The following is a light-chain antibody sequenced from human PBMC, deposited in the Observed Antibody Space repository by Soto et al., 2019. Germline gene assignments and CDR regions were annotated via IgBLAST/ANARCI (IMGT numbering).Light chain of an antibody. CDR3: QVWDNNYDRYV. V-gene: IGLV3-21*02. CDR1: NIGGKS. Sequence: SYELTQPPSVSVAPGQTARITCGGNNIGGKSLHWYQQKPGQAPVLVVYDDGDRPSGIPERFSGSNSGNTATLTISRVEAGDEADYYCQVWDNNYDRYVFGTGTKVTVL. J-gene: IGLJ1*01. CDR2: DDG.